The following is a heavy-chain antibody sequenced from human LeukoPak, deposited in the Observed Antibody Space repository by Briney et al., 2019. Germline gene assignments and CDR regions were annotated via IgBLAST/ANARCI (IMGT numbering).Heavy chain of an antibody. V-gene: IGHV5-51*01. CDR1: GYIFTS. D-gene: IGHD6-13*01. J-gene: IGHJ4*02. CDR2: IYPGDSDG. CDR3: ARLSAAAAQFDY. Sequence: GESLKISCKASGYIFTSQVSGKVLEWMGIIYPGDSDGKYNPSFQRQFTISADKSISTAYLQWSSLKASDTAMYYCARLSAAAAQFDYWGQGTLVTVSS.